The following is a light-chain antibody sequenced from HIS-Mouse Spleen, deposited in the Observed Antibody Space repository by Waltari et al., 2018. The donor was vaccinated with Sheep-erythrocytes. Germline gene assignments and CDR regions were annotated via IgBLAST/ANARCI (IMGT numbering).Light chain of an antibody. Sequence: QSVLTQPPSVSGAPGQRVTISCTGSSSNIGPGYAVHWYQQLPGTAPKPLIYGNSNRPSGVPDRFSGSKSGTSASLAITGLQAEDEADYYCQSYDSSLSAVVFGGGTKLTVL. J-gene: IGLJ2*01. V-gene: IGLV1-40*01. CDR2: GNS. CDR3: QSYDSSLSAVV. CDR1: SSNIGPGYA.